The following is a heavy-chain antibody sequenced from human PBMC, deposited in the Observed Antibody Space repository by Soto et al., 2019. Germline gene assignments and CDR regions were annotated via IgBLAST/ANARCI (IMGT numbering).Heavy chain of an antibody. CDR2: IWYDGSNK. CDR1: GFTFSSYG. D-gene: IGHD3-22*01. CDR3: ARDDSSGYY. Sequence: QVQLVESGGGVVQPGRSLRLSCAASGFTFSSYGMHWVRQAPGKGLERVAVIWYDGSNKYYADSVKGRFTISRDNSKNTLYLQMNSLRAEDTAVYYCARDDSSGYYWGQGTLVTVSS. V-gene: IGHV3-33*01. J-gene: IGHJ4*02.